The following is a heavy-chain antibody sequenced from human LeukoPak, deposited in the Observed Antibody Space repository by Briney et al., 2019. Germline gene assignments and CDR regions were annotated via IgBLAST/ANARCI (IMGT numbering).Heavy chain of an antibody. J-gene: IGHJ4*02. CDR3: AKGGFGWELPYYFDY. V-gene: IGHV3-30*18. Sequence: TGGSLRLSCAASGFTFSSYGMHWVRQAPGKGLEWVAVISYDGSNKFYADSVKGRFTISRDNSKNTLYLQMNSLRAEDTAVYYCAKGGFGWELPYYFDYWGQGTLVTVSS. CDR2: ISYDGSNK. D-gene: IGHD1-26*01. CDR1: GFTFSSYG.